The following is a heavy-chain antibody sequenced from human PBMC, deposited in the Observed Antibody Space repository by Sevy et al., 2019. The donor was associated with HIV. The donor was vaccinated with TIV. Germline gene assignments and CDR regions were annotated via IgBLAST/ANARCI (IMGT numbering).Heavy chain of an antibody. Sequence: SETLSLTCTVSGGSINTGGYYWSWTRHHPGKGLEWIGYIYRSGSAFYNPSLESRVTISVDTSKNQFSLKLSSVTAADRGVYYCATHPSYYDSTGFPHGLNIWGQGTMVTVSS. J-gene: IGHJ3*02. D-gene: IGHD3-22*01. V-gene: IGHV4-31*03. CDR3: ATHPSYYDSTGFPHGLNI. CDR1: GGSINTGGYY. CDR2: IYRSGSA.